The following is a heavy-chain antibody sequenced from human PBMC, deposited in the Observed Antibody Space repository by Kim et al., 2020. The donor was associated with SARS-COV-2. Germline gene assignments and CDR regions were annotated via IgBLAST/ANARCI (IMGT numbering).Heavy chain of an antibody. CDR3: ARADDYSNSNNFDY. D-gene: IGHD4-4*01. Sequence: GGSLRLSCAASGFTFDDYGMSWVRQAPGKGLEWVSGINWNGGSTGYADSVKGRFTISRDNAKNSLYLQMNSLRAEDTALYYCARADDYSNSNNFDYWGQGTLVTVSS. J-gene: IGHJ4*02. V-gene: IGHV3-20*04. CDR2: INWNGGST. CDR1: GFTFDDYG.